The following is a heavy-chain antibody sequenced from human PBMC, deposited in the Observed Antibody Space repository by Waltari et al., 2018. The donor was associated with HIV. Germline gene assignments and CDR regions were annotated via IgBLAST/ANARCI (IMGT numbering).Heavy chain of an antibody. J-gene: IGHJ6*02. CDR1: GGSFSGYY. Sequence: VQLQQWGAGLLKPSETLSLTCAVSGGSFSGYYWSWIRQSPGKGLEWIGQINHSGSTNYNPSPQSRVTMSVDTSKNHFSLNLSSVTAADSAVYHCARQHDYGGPTSKYYQYYGMDVWGQGTTVTVS. V-gene: IGHV4-34*01. CDR2: INHSGST. CDR3: ARQHDYGGPTSKYYQYYGMDV. D-gene: IGHD4-17*01.